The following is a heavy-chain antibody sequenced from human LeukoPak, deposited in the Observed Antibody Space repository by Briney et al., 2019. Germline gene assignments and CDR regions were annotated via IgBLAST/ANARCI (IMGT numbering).Heavy chain of an antibody. CDR1: GFTFSSYD. Sequence: GGSLRLSCAASGFTFSSYDMSWVRQAPGKGLEWVSDISGSGGSTYYADSVKGRFTISRDNSKNALYLQMNSLRAEDTAVYYCAKEMTEYGDYFQLFDWGQGTLVTVSS. CDR2: ISGSGGST. V-gene: IGHV3-23*01. J-gene: IGHJ4*02. D-gene: IGHD4-17*01. CDR3: AKEMTEYGDYFQLFD.